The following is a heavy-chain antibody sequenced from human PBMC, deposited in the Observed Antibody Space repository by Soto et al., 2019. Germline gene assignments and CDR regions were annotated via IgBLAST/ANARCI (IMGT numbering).Heavy chain of an antibody. V-gene: IGHV3-23*01. J-gene: IGHJ4*02. D-gene: IGHD5-18*01. Sequence: EVQLLESGGGLVQPGGSLRLSCAASGITISHYPMSWVRQAPGKGLDWVSGISGSGDRTYYADSAKGRFTISKDISRTPLSLQLDSLGVGDSAGHFCVEDDVGYPSTAPHWGQGTLVTVSS. CDR2: ISGSGDRT. CDR3: VEDDVGYPSTAPH. CDR1: GITISHYP.